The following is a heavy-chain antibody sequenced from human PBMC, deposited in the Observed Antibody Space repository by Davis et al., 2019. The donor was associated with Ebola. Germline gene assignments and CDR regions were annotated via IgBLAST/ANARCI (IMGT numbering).Heavy chain of an antibody. CDR3: ARDGGYCSGGSCYSSP. CDR2: IYHSGIT. J-gene: IGHJ5*02. Sequence: SETLSLTCSVSGYSINRGFTWGWIRQPPGKGLQWIGSIYHSGITNYNPSLKSRVTISVDKSKNQFSLKLSSVTAADTAVYYCARDGGYCSGGSCYSSPWGQGTLVTVSS. D-gene: IGHD2-15*01. V-gene: IGHV4-38-2*02. CDR1: GYSINRGFT.